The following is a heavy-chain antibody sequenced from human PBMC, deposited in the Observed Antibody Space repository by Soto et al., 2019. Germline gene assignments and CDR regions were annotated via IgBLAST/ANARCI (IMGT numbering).Heavy chain of an antibody. D-gene: IGHD5-18*01. V-gene: IGHV4-31*03. Sequence: SETLSLTCTVSGASVSSGAYYWGWVRQRPGRGLEWIGYIYESGYTYYNTSLKSRLTISLDRSNNQFSLGLTSVTAADTAVYYCVRALRHTAMVYPWFEPWGQGTLVTSPQ. CDR1: GASVSSGAYY. J-gene: IGHJ5*02. CDR2: IYESGYT. CDR3: VRALRHTAMVYPWFEP.